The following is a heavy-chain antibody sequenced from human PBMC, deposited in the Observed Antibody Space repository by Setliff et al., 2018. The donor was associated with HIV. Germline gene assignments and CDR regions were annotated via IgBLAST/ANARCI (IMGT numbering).Heavy chain of an antibody. CDR2: ISPNNFNT. J-gene: IGHJ4*02. Sequence: ASVKVSCKTSGYTFDGHYLHWVRPAPGQGLEWMGRISPNNFNTQYAKNFQGRVTMTWDTSTSTGYMEVYRLRSDDTAVYFCARSCRSSGYCHFDYWGQGTLVTVSS. CDR1: GYTFDGHY. CDR3: ARSCRSSGYCHFDY. D-gene: IGHD3-22*01. V-gene: IGHV1-2*06.